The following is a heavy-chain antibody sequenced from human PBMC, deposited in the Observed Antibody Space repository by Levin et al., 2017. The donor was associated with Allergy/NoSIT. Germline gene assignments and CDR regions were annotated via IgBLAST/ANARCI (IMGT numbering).Heavy chain of an antibody. V-gene: IGHV3-23*01. Sequence: PGGSLRLSCAASGFSFSSYAMTWVRQAPRKGLEWVSLIDGSGESTYYADSVKGRFTISRDNSKNTLFLQMNSLRAEDTAVYCCAKDLALIITSGWPFDYWGQGTLVTVSS. CDR1: GFSFSSYA. CDR2: IDGSGEST. CDR3: AKDLALIITSGWPFDY. D-gene: IGHD6-19*01. J-gene: IGHJ4*02.